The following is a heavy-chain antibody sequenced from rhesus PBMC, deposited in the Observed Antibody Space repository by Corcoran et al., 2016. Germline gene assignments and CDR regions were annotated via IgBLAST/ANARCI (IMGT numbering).Heavy chain of an antibody. CDR3: ARDDSHSGLSPFYGLDS. CDR1: GGSISDYYY. J-gene: IGHJ6*01. CDR2: IYGCRCTP. D-gene: IGHD6S26*01. V-gene: IGHV4-143*01. Sequence: QVQLQESGPGLVKPSETLSLTCTVYGGSISDYYYWTWIRKPPGKGIEWIGQIYGCRCTPYHNPPLKNRVTVSKDTSKTHFSLNLRSVTAADTAVYYCARDDSHSGLSPFYGLDSWGQGVVVTVSS.